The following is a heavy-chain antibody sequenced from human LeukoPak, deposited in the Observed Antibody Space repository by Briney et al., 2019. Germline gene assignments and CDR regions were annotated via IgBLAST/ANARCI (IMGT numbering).Heavy chain of an antibody. Sequence: SETLSLTCTVSGGSISSYYWSWVRQPPGKGLEWIGYIYYSGSTNYNPSLKSRVTISVDTSKNQFSLKLGSVTAADTAVYYCARVGVGETGGRLFDYWGQGTLVTVSS. CDR2: IYYSGST. D-gene: IGHD1-26*01. CDR1: GGSISSYY. V-gene: IGHV4-59*01. CDR3: ARVGVGETGGRLFDY. J-gene: IGHJ4*02.